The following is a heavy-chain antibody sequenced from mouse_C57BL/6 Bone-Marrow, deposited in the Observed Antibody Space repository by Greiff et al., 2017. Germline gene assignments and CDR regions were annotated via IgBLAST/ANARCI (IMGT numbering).Heavy chain of an antibody. V-gene: IGHV5-6*01. CDR3: ARRVFPDY. Sequence: EVQLVESGGDLVKPGGSLKLSCAASGFTFSSYGMSWVRQTPDKRLEWVATISSGGSYTYYPDSVKGRFTIPRDNAKNTLYLQMSSLKSEDTAMYYCARRVFPDYWGQGTTLTVSS. CDR2: ISSGGSYT. J-gene: IGHJ2*01. CDR1: GFTFSSYG.